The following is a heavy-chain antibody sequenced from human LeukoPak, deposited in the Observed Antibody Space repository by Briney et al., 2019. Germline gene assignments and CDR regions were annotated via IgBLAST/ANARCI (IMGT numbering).Heavy chain of an antibody. CDR2: ISGSGGST. J-gene: IGHJ4*02. CDR3: AKEARYCSGGSCYQDY. Sequence: GGSLRLSCAASGFTFSSYAMSWVRQAPGKGLEWVSAISGSGGSTYYADSVKGRFTISRDNSKNTLYLQMNGLRAEDTAVYYCAKEARYCSGGSCYQDYWGQGTLVTVSS. D-gene: IGHD2-15*01. CDR1: GFTFSSYA. V-gene: IGHV3-23*01.